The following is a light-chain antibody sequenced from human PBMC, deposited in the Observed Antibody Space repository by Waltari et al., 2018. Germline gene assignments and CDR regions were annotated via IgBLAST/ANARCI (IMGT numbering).Light chain of an antibody. CDR2: ASS. J-gene: IGKJ4*01. CDR3: QQSYDNPLT. V-gene: IGKV1-39*01. CDR1: QSISTS. Sequence: DIQMTQSPSSLSAPVGDRVTITCRASQSISTSVNWYQQKPGKAPRLLVYASSGLQSGVPSKFSGGGFGTNFTLTITSLEPEDFATYYCQQSYDNPLTFGGGTRVESK.